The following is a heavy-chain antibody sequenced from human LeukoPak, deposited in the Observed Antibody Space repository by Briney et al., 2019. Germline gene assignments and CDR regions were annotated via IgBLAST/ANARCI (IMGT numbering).Heavy chain of an antibody. CDR3: AHYGDYRFLYYFDY. CDR1: GFSLSTSGVG. CDR2: IYWNDNK. D-gene: IGHD4-17*01. J-gene: IGHJ4*02. V-gene: IGHV2-5*01. Sequence: VSGPTLVNPTQTLTLTCTFSGFSLSTSGVGVGWIRQPPGKALEWLALIYWNDNKLYSPSLKSRLTITKDTSNNQVVLTMTNMDPVDTATYYCAHYGDYRFLYYFDYWGQGTLVTVSP.